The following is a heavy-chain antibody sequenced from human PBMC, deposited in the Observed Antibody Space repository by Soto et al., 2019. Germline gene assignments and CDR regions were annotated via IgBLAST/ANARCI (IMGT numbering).Heavy chain of an antibody. CDR2: INHSGSN. J-gene: IGHJ6*02. V-gene: IGHV4-34*01. CDR1: GGSFSGYY. CDR3: ARGNYYYGMDV. Sequence: SETLSLTRAVYGGSFSGYYWSWIRQPPGKGLEWIGEINHSGSNNYNPSLKSRVTISVDTSKNQFSLKLSSVTAADTAVYYCARGNYYYGMDVWGQGPTVTLSS.